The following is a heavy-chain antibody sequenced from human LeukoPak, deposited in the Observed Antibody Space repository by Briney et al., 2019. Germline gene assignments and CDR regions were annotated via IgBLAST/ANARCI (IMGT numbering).Heavy chain of an antibody. D-gene: IGHD3-10*01. V-gene: IGHV4-59*08. CDR3: ARHYYGSGSSPMDV. CDR2: IYDSGST. CDR1: GGSLSSYY. Sequence: SETLSLTCTVSGGSLSSYYWSWIRQPPGKGLEWIGYIYDSGSTNYNPSLKSRVTISLDTSKKQFSLKLTSVTATDTAVFYCARHYYGSGSSPMDVWGQGTTVTVSS. J-gene: IGHJ6*02.